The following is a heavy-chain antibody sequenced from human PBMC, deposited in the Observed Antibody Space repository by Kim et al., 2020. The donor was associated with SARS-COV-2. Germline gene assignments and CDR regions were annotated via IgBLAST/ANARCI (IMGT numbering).Heavy chain of an antibody. CDR1: GGSISSGSSY. CDR3: ARHPYSSGRDAFDI. CDR2: IYYSGST. V-gene: IGHV4-39*01. Sequence: SETLSLTCTVSGGSISSGSSYWGWIRQPPGKGLEWIGSIYYSGSTYYNPSLKSRVTISVDTSKNQFSLKLSSVTAADTAVYYCARHPYSSGRDAFDIWGQGTMVTVSS. D-gene: IGHD6-19*01. J-gene: IGHJ3*02.